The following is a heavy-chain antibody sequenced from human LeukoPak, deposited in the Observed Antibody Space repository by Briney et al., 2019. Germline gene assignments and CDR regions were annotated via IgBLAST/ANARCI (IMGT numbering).Heavy chain of an antibody. CDR1: GYSISSGYY. J-gene: IGHJ4*02. Sequence: PSETLSLTCAVSGYSISSGYYWGWIRQPPGKGLEWIGSLYHSGSTYYNPSLKSRVTISVDTSKNQFSLKLSSVTAADTAVYYCARHPSLPYFDYWGQGTLVTVSS. D-gene: IGHD1-26*01. CDR2: LYHSGST. CDR3: ARHPSLPYFDY. V-gene: IGHV4-38-2*01.